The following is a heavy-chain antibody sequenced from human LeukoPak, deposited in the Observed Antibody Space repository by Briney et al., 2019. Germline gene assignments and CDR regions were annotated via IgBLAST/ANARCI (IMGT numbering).Heavy chain of an antibody. D-gene: IGHD2/OR15-2a*01. V-gene: IGHV4-34*01. Sequence: SETLSLTCAVYGGSFSGYYWSWIRQPPGKGLEWIGEINHSGSTNYNPSLKSRVTISVDTSKNQFSLKLSSVTAADTAVYYCARASSIGFVWGKGTTVTASS. CDR3: ARASSIGFV. CDR2: INHSGST. CDR1: GGSFSGYY. J-gene: IGHJ6*04.